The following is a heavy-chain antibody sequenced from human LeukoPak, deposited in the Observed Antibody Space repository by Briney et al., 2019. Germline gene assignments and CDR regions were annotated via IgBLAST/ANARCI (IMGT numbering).Heavy chain of an antibody. CDR3: ARAALDSSGYYLGGYYYYYYMDV. V-gene: IGHV3-23*01. Sequence: QAGGSLRLSCAASGFTFSSYGMSWVRQAPGKGLEWVSAISGGGGSTYYADSVKGRFTISRDNAKNSLYLQMNSLRAEDTAVYYCARAALDSSGYYLGGYYYYYYMDVWGKGTTVTVSS. J-gene: IGHJ6*03. CDR2: ISGGGGST. CDR1: GFTFSSYG. D-gene: IGHD3-22*01.